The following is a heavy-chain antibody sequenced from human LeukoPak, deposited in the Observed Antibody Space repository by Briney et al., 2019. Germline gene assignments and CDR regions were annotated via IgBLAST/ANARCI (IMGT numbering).Heavy chain of an antibody. D-gene: IGHD1-26*01. Sequence: GGSLRLSCAASGFTFSSYSINWVRQAPGKGLEWVSYISSSSSTIYYADSVKGRFTISRDNAKNSLYLQMNSLRAEDTAVYYCARDQWVGATMGYWGQGALVTVSS. CDR3: ARDQWVGATMGY. J-gene: IGHJ4*02. CDR2: ISSSSSTI. CDR1: GFTFSSYS. V-gene: IGHV3-48*01.